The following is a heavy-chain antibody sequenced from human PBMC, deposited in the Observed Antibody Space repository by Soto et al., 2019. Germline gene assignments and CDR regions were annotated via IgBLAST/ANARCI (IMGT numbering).Heavy chain of an antibody. CDR3: ARGGGSDSFDQ. D-gene: IGHD1-26*01. CDR2: INHLETT. J-gene: IGHJ4*02. V-gene: IGHV4-30-2*01. Sequence: SETLSLTCTVSGASITYGGYSWSWIRQTPGKGLEWIGYINHLETTFYNPSFESRLSLSIDRAKNQFSLNLNSMSAADRAVYFCARGGGSDSFDQWGRGTLVTVSS. CDR1: GASITYGGYS.